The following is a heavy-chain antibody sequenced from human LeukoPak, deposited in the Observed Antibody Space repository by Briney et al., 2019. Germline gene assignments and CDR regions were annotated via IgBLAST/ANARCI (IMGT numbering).Heavy chain of an antibody. CDR2: IRNKANSYTT. Sequence: GGSLRLSCAVPGFTFSDYYMDWVRQAPGKGLEWVGRIRNKANSYTTEYAASVKGRFTISRDDSKNSLYLQMNSLKAEDTAVYYCARGVLWSGYFHFDYWGQGTLVTVSS. V-gene: IGHV3-72*01. CDR1: GFTFSDYY. J-gene: IGHJ4*02. D-gene: IGHD3-3*01. CDR3: ARGVLWSGYFHFDY.